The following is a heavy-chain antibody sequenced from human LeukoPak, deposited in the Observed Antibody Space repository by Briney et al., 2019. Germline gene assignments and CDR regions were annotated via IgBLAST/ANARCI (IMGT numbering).Heavy chain of an antibody. Sequence: GGSLRLSCAASGFTFRSYWMSWVRQAPGKGLEWVANIKQDGSEKYYVDSVKGRFTISRDNAKNSLYLQMNSLRAEDTAVYYCARVAAAGNDYWGQGALVTVSS. D-gene: IGHD6-13*01. CDR2: IKQDGSEK. CDR1: GFTFRSYW. J-gene: IGHJ4*02. CDR3: ARVAAAGNDY. V-gene: IGHV3-7*01.